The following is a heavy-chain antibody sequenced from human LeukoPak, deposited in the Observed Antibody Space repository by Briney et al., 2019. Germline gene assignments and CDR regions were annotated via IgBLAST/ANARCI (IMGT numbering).Heavy chain of an antibody. CDR1: GVSISSDY. J-gene: IGHJ4*02. D-gene: IGHD6-13*01. V-gene: IGHV4-59*01. CDR3: ARVALYTSPSYFFDY. CDR2: IYNSGST. Sequence: SETLSLTCTVSGVSISSDYWSWIRQPPGKGLEWIGYIYNSGSTNYNPSLKSRVTTSLDTSKNQFSLKLSFVTAADTAVYYCARVALYTSPSYFFDYWGQGTLVTVSS.